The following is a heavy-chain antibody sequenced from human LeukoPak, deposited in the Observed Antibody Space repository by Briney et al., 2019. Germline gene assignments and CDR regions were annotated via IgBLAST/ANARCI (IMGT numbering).Heavy chain of an antibody. D-gene: IGHD6-19*01. J-gene: IGHJ6*03. V-gene: IGHV4-39*01. CDR1: GVSIRGDTYY. CDR2: YHIGNT. Sequence: SETLSLTCTVSGVSIRGDTYYWGWIRQPPGKGLEWIGNYHIGNTYYNPSLKSRVTISEDTSKNQFSLRVNSVTAADTAVYSCARLWDSTGLYFYYYMDVWGEGTTVTVSS. CDR3: ARLWDSTGLYFYYYMDV.